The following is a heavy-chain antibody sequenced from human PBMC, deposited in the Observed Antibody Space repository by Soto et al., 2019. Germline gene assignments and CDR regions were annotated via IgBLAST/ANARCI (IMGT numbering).Heavy chain of an antibody. V-gene: IGHV3-48*02. D-gene: IGHD2-2*01. CDR1: GFSFSTYS. J-gene: IGHJ4*02. Sequence: GGSLRLSCAASGFSFSTYSMNWVRQAPGKGLEWLSYISGSSSLIYYADSAKGRFTISRDNAKNSLYLQMNSLRDEDTAVYYCARGGFCSSTSCDTSRFDFWGQGTLVTVSS. CDR3: ARGGFCSSTSCDTSRFDF. CDR2: ISGSSSLI.